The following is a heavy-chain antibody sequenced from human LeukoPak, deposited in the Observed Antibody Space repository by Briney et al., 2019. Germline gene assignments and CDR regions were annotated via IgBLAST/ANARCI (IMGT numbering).Heavy chain of an antibody. J-gene: IGHJ4*02. CDR1: GGTFSSYT. D-gene: IGHD2-15*01. V-gene: IGHV1-69*02. Sequence: GASVKVSCKASGGTFSSYTISWVRQAPGQGLEWMGRIIPILGIANYAQKFQGRVTITADKSTSTAYMELSSLRSEDTAVYYCASEYCSGGSCYLVDYWGQGTLVTVSS. CDR3: ASEYCSGGSCYLVDY. CDR2: IIPILGIA.